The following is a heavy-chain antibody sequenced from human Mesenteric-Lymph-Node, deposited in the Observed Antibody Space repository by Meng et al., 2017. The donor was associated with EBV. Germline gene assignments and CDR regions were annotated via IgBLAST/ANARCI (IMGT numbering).Heavy chain of an antibody. D-gene: IGHD1-1*01. V-gene: IGHV7-4-1*02. CDR1: GYSFTNYA. J-gene: IGHJ4*02. CDR2: INTNTGNP. CDR3: ARVRWNYYFDS. Sequence: QVQLVQSGAELKKPGASVKVSCTASGYSFTNYAISWMRQAPGQGLEWMGWINTNTGNPTNAQDFKGRFVFSLDTAVNTAYLQISSLKAEDTAVYYCARVRWNYYFDSWGQGTLVTVAS.